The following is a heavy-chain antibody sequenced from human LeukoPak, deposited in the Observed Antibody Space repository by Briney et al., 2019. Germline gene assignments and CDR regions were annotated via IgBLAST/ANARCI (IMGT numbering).Heavy chain of an antibody. Sequence: GGSLRLSCAASGFTFSSYGMSWVRQAPGKGLEWVSSISGGGSSTIYADSVKGRFTISRDNSKNTLYLQMNSLRAEDTAVYYCAKGGSNYFDPWGRGTLVTVSS. D-gene: IGHD3-10*01. CDR1: GFTFSSYG. V-gene: IGHV3-23*01. J-gene: IGHJ5*02. CDR2: ISGGGSST. CDR3: AKGGSNYFDP.